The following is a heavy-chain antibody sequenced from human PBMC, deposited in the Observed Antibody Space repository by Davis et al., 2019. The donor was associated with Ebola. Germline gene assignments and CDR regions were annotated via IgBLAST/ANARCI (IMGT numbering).Heavy chain of an antibody. J-gene: IGHJ4*02. CDR3: ARELITLQTAYGDYSFDY. CDR1: GYSISSGYY. V-gene: IGHV4-38-2*02. CDR2: IYNSGST. Sequence: PSETLSPTCEASGYSISSGYYWGWIRQPPGKRLDWIGSIYNSGSTYYNPSLKSRVTISVDTSKNQFSLKLSSVTAADTAAYYCARELITLQTAYGDYSFDYWGQGTLVTVSS. D-gene: IGHD4-17*01.